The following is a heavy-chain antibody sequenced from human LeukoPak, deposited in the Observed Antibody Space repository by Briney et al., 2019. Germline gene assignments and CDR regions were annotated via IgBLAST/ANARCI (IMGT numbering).Heavy chain of an antibody. J-gene: IGHJ4*02. CDR1: GYSSTSYG. CDR3: ARDARFGELDY. D-gene: IGHD3-10*01. V-gene: IGHV1-18*01. CDR2: ISGYNGNT. Sequence: GASVKVSCKASGYSSTSYGISWVRQAPGQGLEWMGWISGYNGNTDYAQKFQGRVTMTTDTSTSTAYMELRSLRSDDTAVYSCARDARFGELDYWGQGTLVTVSS.